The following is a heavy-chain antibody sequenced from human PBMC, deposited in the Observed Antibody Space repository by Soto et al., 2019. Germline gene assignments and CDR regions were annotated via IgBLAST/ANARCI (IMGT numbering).Heavy chain of an antibody. Sequence: SAAWLRFIDYAMHRVRKAKGRGLEYVSAISSNGGSTYYADSVKGRFNISRDNAKITLYSQMCSLRVNDTAVYYCVKHTDEGGFCSCGSYFEFLGKGTTVTGSS. CDR3: VKHTDEGGFCSCGSYFEF. J-gene: IGHJ6*04. V-gene: IGHV3-64D*06. CDR1: WLRFIDYA. CDR2: ISSNGGST. D-gene: IGHD2-15*01.